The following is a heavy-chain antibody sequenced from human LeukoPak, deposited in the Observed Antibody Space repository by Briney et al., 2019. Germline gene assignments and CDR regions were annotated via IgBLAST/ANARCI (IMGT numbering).Heavy chain of an antibody. CDR2: ISGSGGST. V-gene: IGHV3-23*01. CDR3: AELGITMIGGV. D-gene: IGHD3-10*02. J-gene: IGHJ6*04. Sequence: GGSLRLSCAASGFTFSSYAMGWVRQSPGKGLEWVSAISGSGGSTHYADSVNDRFTISRDNAKNSLYLQMNSLRAEDTAVYYCAELGITMIGGVWGKGTTVTISS. CDR1: GFTFSSYA.